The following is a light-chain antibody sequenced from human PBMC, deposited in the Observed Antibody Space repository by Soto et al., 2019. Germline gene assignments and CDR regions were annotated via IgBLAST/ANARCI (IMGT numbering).Light chain of an antibody. Sequence: QSVLTQPASVSGSPGQSITISCTGTSSDVGGYNYVSRYQQHPGKAPKLMIYDVSNRPSGVSNRFSGSKSGNTASLTISGLQAEDEADYYCSSYTSSSTRVFGTGTKLTVL. CDR1: SSDVGGYNY. CDR3: SSYTSSSTRV. CDR2: DVS. J-gene: IGLJ1*01. V-gene: IGLV2-14*01.